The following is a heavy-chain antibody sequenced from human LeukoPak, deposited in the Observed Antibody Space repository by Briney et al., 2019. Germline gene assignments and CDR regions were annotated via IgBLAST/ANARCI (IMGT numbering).Heavy chain of an antibody. D-gene: IGHD4-17*01. Sequence: GGSLRLSCAASGFTVSSNYMSWVRQAPGKGLEWVSIIYSGGSTFYADSVKGRFTISRDNSKNTLYLQMNSLRAEDTAVYYCAKGDYAAFDIWGQGTMVTVSS. J-gene: IGHJ3*02. CDR3: AKGDYAAFDI. V-gene: IGHV3-53*01. CDR1: GFTVSSNY. CDR2: IYSGGST.